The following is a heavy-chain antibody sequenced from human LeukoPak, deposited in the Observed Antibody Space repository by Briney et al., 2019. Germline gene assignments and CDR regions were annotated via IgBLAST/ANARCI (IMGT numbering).Heavy chain of an antibody. CDR3: ARTKRYFDWQPFDY. V-gene: IGHV6-1*01. J-gene: IGHJ4*02. CDR1: GDSVPSNSAA. CDR2: TYYRSKWYN. Sequence: SQTLSLTCAISGDSVPSNSAAWNWIRQSPSRGLEWLGRTYYRSKWYNDYAVSVKSRITINPDTSKNQFSLQLNSVTPEDTAVYYCARTKRYFDWQPFDYWGQGTLVTVSS. D-gene: IGHD3-9*01.